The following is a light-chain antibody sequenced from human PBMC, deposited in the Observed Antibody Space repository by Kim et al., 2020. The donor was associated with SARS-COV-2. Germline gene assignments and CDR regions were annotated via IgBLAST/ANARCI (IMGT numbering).Light chain of an antibody. CDR2: AAS. Sequence: DIQMTQSPSSLSASVGDRVTITCRASRSIDTYLNWYQQKVGKAPKLLIYAASSLQSGVPSRLSGSGPGTDFTLTISSLQPEDFATYYCQQSYSTPFTFGGGTKVDIK. CDR1: RSIDTY. CDR3: QQSYSTPFT. V-gene: IGKV1-39*01. J-gene: IGKJ4*01.